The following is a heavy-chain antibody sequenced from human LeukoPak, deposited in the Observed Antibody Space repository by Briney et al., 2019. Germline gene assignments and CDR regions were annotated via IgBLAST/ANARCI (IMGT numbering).Heavy chain of an antibody. CDR3: ATLTTVVTAYYFDY. D-gene: IGHD4-23*01. J-gene: IGHJ4*02. CDR1: GGSISRDY. CDR2: IYHSGST. Sequence: SETLSLTCTVSGGSISRDYWSWIRQPPGKGLEWIGYIYHSGSTDYNPSIKSRVTISVDTSKSQFSLKLTSVTAADTAVYYCATLTTVVTAYYFDYWGQGTLVTVSS. V-gene: IGHV4-4*09.